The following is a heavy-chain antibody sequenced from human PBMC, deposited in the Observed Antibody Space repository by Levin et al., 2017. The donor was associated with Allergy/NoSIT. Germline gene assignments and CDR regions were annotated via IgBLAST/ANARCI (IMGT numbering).Heavy chain of an antibody. V-gene: IGHV3-21*01. D-gene: IGHD6-13*01. CDR2: ISSSSSYI. J-gene: IGHJ4*02. Sequence: PGGSLRLSCAASGFTFSSYNMNWVRQAPGKGLEWVSSISSSSSYIYYADSVKGRFTISRDNAKNSLYLQMNSLRAEDTAVYYCARVIAAAGADYWGQGTLVTVSS. CDR1: GFTFSSYN. CDR3: ARVIAAAGADY.